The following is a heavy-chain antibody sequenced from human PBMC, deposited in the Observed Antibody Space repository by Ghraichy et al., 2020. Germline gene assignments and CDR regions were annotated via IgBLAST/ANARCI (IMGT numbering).Heavy chain of an antibody. V-gene: IGHV1-24*01. CDR3: ATGLRITMIVVMDV. D-gene: IGHD3-22*01. J-gene: IGHJ6*03. CDR1: GYTLTELS. CDR2: FDPEDGET. Sequence: ASVKVSCKVSGYTLTELSMHWVRQAPGKGLEWMGGFDPEDGETIYAQKFQGRVTMTEDTSTDTAYMELSSLRSEDTAVYYCATGLRITMIVVMDVWGKGTTVTVSS.